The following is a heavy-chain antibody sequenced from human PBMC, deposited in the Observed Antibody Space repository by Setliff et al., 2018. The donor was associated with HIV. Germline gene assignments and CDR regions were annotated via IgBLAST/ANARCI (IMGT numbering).Heavy chain of an antibody. V-gene: IGHV1-18*01. J-gene: IGHJ4*02. CDR3: ASARIPTGGTSTALDY. D-gene: IGHD1-1*01. CDR2: ISTYNGNT. CDR1: GYTFTSYG. Sequence: ASVKVSCKASGYTFTSYGITWVRQAPGQGLEWMGWISTYNGNTHYAQKFQGRVTMTRNTSISTAFMELNTLRPEDTAVYYCASARIPTGGTSTALDYWGQGALVTVSS.